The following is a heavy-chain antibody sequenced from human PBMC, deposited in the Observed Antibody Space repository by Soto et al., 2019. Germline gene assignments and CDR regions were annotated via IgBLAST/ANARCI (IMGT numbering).Heavy chain of an antibody. D-gene: IGHD6-25*01. J-gene: IGHJ4*02. CDR1: GGSVSSGSYY. CDR3: ARQRVLPAQYFFDY. CDR2: MYYSGNS. V-gene: IGHV4-61*01. Sequence: SETLSLTCTVSGGSVSSGSYYWNWIRQPPGKGLEWIGYMYYSGNSDYNPSLKNRVTISVDTSKNQFSLNLRSVTAADTAVYYCARQRVLPAQYFFDYWGQGIPVTVSS.